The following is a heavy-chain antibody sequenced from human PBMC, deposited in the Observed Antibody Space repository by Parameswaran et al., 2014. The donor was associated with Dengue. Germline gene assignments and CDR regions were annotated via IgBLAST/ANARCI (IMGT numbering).Heavy chain of an antibody. V-gene: IGHV3-21*01. CDR3: ARADYGSGSYYKR. J-gene: IGHJ4*02. D-gene: IGHD3-10*01. CDR2: FGTSSSYI. Sequence: WIRQPPGKGLEWVSSFGTSSSYIYYADSVKGRFTISRDNAQNSLYLQMNSLRAEDTAIYYCARADYGSGSYYKRWGQGTLVTVSS.